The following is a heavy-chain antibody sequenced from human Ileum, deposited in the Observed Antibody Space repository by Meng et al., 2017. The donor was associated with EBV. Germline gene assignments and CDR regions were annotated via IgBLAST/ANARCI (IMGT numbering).Heavy chain of an antibody. D-gene: IGHD2-8*01. Sequence: QVQLRGSGPRLVKSAGTLSLPCGVSGDSMTNNNWWTWVRQPPGKGLEWIGEIYHSGSTNYNPSLQSRATISVDMSKKQFSLKLRSVTAADTAVYYCARTGVGLAFDYWGLGTLVTVSS. CDR3: ARTGVGLAFDY. CDR1: GDSMTNNNW. J-gene: IGHJ4*02. V-gene: IGHV4-4*02. CDR2: IYHSGST.